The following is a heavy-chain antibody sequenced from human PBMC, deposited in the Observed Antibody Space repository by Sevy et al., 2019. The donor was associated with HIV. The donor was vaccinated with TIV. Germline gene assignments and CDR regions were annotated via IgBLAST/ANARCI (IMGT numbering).Heavy chain of an antibody. CDR2: IWYDGTDK. V-gene: IGHV3-33*01. CDR1: GFIFSNYA. J-gene: IGHJ5*02. Sequence: GGSLRLSCATSGFIFSNYAMHWIRQAPGKGLEWVAVIWYDGTDKYYADSVQGRFTISRDNSKNTLYLQMNSLRAEDTAVYYCARGSDSSSWYNWFDPWGQGTLVTVSS. D-gene: IGHD6-13*01. CDR3: ARGSDSSSWYNWFDP.